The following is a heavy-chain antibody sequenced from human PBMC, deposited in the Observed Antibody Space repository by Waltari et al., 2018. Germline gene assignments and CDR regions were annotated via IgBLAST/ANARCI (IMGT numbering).Heavy chain of an antibody. CDR2: VGPDDGQT. D-gene: IGHD3-3*02. CDR3: ATGLGDSISASRPFEI. Sequence: EVRLLQSGAEVKKPGTTFKISCRLSGYTLSDYYIHWLQQAPGKGLQWMGLVGPDDGQTIYAEALQGRISMTADSSRKTVYMELTSLTSDDSAVYYCATGLGDSISASRPFEIWGQGTVITVSS. V-gene: IGHV1-69-2*01. J-gene: IGHJ3*02. CDR1: GYTLSDYY.